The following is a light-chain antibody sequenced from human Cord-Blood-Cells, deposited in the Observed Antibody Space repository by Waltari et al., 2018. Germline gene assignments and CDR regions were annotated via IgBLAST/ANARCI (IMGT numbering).Light chain of an antibody. V-gene: IGLV2-14*01. CDR3: SSYTSSSTLDV. CDR1: SSDVRGFNY. J-gene: IGLJ1*01. CDR2: DVS. Sequence: QSALTQPASVSGSPGQSITLSCTGTSSDVRGFNYVSWYQQHPGKAPKLMIYDVSNRPSGVSNRFSGSKSGNTASLTISGLQAEDEADYYCSSYTSSSTLDVFGTGTKVTVL.